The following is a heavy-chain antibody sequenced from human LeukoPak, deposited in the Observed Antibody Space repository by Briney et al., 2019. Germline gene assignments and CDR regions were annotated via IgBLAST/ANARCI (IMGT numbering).Heavy chain of an antibody. V-gene: IGHV3-21*01. J-gene: IGHJ4*02. Sequence: GGSLRLSCAASGFTFSSYIMNWVRQAPGKGLEWVSSISSSSSYIYYADSVKGRFTISRDNAKNSLYLQVNSLRAEDTAVYYCARGGRSYYAISGPLNYFDYWGQGTLVTVSS. D-gene: IGHD3-22*01. CDR3: ARGGRSYYAISGPLNYFDY. CDR2: ISSSSSYI. CDR1: GFTFSSYI.